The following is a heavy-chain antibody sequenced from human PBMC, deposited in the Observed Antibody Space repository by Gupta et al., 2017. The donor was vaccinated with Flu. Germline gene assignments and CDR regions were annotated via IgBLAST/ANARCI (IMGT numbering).Heavy chain of an antibody. J-gene: IGHJ6*02. V-gene: IGHV1-8*01. CDR3: ARGRLGHYFYGMDV. CDR2: MTPNSGNT. Sequence: RQTPGQGLEWMGWMTPNSGNTGYPQKFQDRVTMTRNTSISTAYMELSSLISEDTAVYYCARGRLGHYFYGMDVWGQGTTVSVSS.